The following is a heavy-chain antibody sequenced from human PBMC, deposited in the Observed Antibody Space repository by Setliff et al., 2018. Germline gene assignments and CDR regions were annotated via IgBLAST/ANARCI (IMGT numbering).Heavy chain of an antibody. CDR2: ISSDGSSI. CDR1: GLTFSSDA. Sequence: PGGSLRLSCAASGLTFSSDAMTWVRQTPGKGLEWVSVISSDGSSIYYADSVKGRFTTSRDNSKNTLYLQMNSLRAEDTAIYYCARCSSWHGHYPHFNYWGQGTLVTVSS. V-gene: IGHV3-23*03. D-gene: IGHD6-13*01. CDR3: ARCSSWHGHYPHFNY. J-gene: IGHJ4*02.